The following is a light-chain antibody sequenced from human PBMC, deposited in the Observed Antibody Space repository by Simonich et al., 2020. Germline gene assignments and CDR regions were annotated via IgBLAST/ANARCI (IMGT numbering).Light chain of an antibody. J-gene: IGLJ3*02. CDR1: ALPKKY. V-gene: IGLV3-10*01. Sequence: SYELTQPPSVSVSPGQTARITCSGDALPKKYAYWYQQKSGQAPVLVIYEDIKRPSGIPERFSGSSSGTIATLTISGAQVEDEADYYCYSTDSSGNHTVFGGGTKLTVL. CDR3: YSTDSSGNHTV. CDR2: EDI.